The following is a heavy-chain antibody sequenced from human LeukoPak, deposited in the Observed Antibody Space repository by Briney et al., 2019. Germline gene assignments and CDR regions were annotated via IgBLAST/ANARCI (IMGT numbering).Heavy chain of an antibody. J-gene: IGHJ4*02. CDR3: VRNYYGSGSPFKGFDC. CDR2: IRSRAYGGTT. Sequence: VSWFRQAPGKGLEWVAFIRSRAYGGTTEYAASVKGRFTISRDDSESIAYLQMNSLKTEDTAVFYCVRNYYGSGSPFKGFDCWGQGTLVTVSS. V-gene: IGHV3-49*03. D-gene: IGHD3-10*01.